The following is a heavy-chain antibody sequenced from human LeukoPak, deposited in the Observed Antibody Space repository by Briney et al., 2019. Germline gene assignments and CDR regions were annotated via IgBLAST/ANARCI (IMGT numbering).Heavy chain of an antibody. V-gene: IGHV1-69*01. CDR2: IIPIFGTA. CDR3: ATDLDTAMVTSGFDY. D-gene: IGHD5-18*01. J-gene: IGHJ4*02. Sequence: ASVKVSCKASGGTFSSYAISWVRQAPGQGLEWMGGIIPIFGTANYAQKFQGRVTITADESTSTAYMELSSLRSEDTAVYYCATDLDTAMVTSGFDYWGQGTLVTVSS. CDR1: GGTFSSYA.